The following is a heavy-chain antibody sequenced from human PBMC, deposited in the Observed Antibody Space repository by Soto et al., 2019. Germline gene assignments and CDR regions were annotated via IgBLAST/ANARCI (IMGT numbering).Heavy chain of an antibody. Sequence: QVQLQESGPGLVKPSETLSLTCTVSGGSVSSGSYYWSWIRQPPGKGLEWIGYICYSGSTNYNPSLKSRVTISVDTSKNQFSLKLSSVTAADTAVYYCARDGLFGGASDYWGQGTLVTVSS. CDR3: ARDGLFGGASDY. CDR1: GGSVSSGSYY. CDR2: ICYSGST. D-gene: IGHD3-10*01. V-gene: IGHV4-61*01. J-gene: IGHJ4*02.